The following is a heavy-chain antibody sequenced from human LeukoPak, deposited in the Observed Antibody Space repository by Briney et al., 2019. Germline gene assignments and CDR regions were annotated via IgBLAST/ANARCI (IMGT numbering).Heavy chain of an antibody. D-gene: IGHD3-3*01. CDR2: IWYDGSNK. CDR1: GFTFSSYG. V-gene: IGHV3-33*06. CDR3: AKDSTIYGPMDY. Sequence: PGGSLRLSCAASGFTFSSYGMHWVRQAPGKGLEWVAVIWYDGSNKYYADSVKGRFTISRDNSKNTLYLQMNSLRAEDTAVYYCAKDSTIYGPMDYWGQGTLVTVSS. J-gene: IGHJ4*02.